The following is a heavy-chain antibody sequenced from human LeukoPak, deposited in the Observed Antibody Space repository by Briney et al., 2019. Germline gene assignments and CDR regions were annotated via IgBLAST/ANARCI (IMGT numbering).Heavy chain of an antibody. V-gene: IGHV4-39*07. J-gene: IGHJ1*01. CDR3: ARVGLSGYSSSWYGEYFQH. D-gene: IGHD6-13*01. Sequence: SETLSLTCTVSGGSISSSSYYWGWIRQPPGKGLEWIGSIYYSGSTYYNPSLKSRVTISVDTSKNQFSLKLSSVTAADTAVYYCARVGLSGYSSSWYGEYFQHWGQGTLVTVSS. CDR1: GGSISSSSYY. CDR2: IYYSGST.